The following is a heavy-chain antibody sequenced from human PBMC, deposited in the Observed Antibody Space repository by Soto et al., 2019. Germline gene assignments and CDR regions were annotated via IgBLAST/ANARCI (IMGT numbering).Heavy chain of an antibody. D-gene: IGHD6-19*01. Sequence: EVQLLESGGGLVQPGGSLRLSCAASGFTFSNYAMSWVRQAPGKGLEWVSAISGSGGSTYYADSVKGRFTISRDDSKNTLYLQMNSLRAEDTVVYYWAKDLYSSGWYTCFDFWCQGTLVTVSS. V-gene: IGHV3-23*01. CDR3: AKDLYSSGWYTCFDF. CDR1: GFTFSNYA. CDR2: ISGSGGST. J-gene: IGHJ4*02.